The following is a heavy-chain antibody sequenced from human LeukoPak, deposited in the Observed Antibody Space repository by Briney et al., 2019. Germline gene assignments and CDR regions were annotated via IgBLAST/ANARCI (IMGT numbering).Heavy chain of an antibody. CDR2: VYYSGST. Sequence: PSETLSLTCTVSGGSISSSSYSWGWVRQPPGKGLDWIGSVYYSGSTYYTPSLKSRATISLDTSDTRFSLKLSSLTAADTAVYYCARQHRIYGGNDPTGWFDPWGQGTLVTVSS. V-gene: IGHV4-39*07. J-gene: IGHJ5*02. CDR1: GGSISSSSYS. CDR3: ARQHRIYGGNDPTGWFDP. D-gene: IGHD4-23*01.